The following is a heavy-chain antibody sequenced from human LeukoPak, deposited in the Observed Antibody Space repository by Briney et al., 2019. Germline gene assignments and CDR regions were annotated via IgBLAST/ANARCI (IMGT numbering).Heavy chain of an antibody. D-gene: IGHD3-16*01. CDR2: INHSGST. V-gene: IGHV4-34*01. J-gene: IGHJ4*02. Sequence: SETLSLTCAVYGGSLSGYYWSWIRQPPGKGLEWIGEINHSGSTNYNPSLKSRVTISVDTSKNQFSLKLSSVTAADTAVYYCARGRGGRYFDYWGQGTLVTVSS. CDR1: GGSLSGYY. CDR3: ARGRGGRYFDY.